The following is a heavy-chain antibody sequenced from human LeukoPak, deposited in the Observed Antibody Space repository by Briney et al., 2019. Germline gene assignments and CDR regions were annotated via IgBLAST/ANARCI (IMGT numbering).Heavy chain of an antibody. CDR2: IKQDASEI. J-gene: IGHJ4*02. CDR3: ATDGGPFDD. Sequence: PGGSLRLSCSASGVTISGYWMSWVRQAPGKGLEWVANIKQDASEIYYVGYVKGRFTISRDNAKNSVFLQMHSLRAEDTAVYYCATDGGPFDDWGQGILVTVS. CDR1: GVTISGYW. V-gene: IGHV3-7*01. D-gene: IGHD3-10*01.